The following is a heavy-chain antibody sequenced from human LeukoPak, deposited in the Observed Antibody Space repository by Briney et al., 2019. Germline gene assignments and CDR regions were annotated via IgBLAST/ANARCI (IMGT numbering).Heavy chain of an antibody. Sequence: PGGSLRLSCASSGFTFSSYSMNWVRQAPGKGLEWVSYISSSGTTISYADSVKGRFTISRDSTRNSLYLQMNSLRVEDTAIYYSARDLKGYSSSGGVDFWDQGTLVTVSS. CDR2: ISSSGTTI. D-gene: IGHD6-13*01. J-gene: IGHJ4*02. CDR3: ARDLKGYSSSGGVDF. V-gene: IGHV3-48*01. CDR1: GFTFSSYS.